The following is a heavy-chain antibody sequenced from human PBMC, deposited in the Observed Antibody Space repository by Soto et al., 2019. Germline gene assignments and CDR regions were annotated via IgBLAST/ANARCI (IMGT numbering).Heavy chain of an antibody. CDR3: AKGPVTGEGGAFDI. CDR1: GFTFDDYA. V-gene: IGHV3-23*01. CDR2: ISGSGGST. D-gene: IGHD7-27*01. Sequence: GGSLRLSCAASGFTFDDYAMHWVRQAPGKGLEWVSGISGSGGSTYYADSVKGRFTISRDNSKNTLYLQMNSLRAEDTAVYYCAKGPVTGEGGAFDIWGQGTMVTVSS. J-gene: IGHJ3*02.